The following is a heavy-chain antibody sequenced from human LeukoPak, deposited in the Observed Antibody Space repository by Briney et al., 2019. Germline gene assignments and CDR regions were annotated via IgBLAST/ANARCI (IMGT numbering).Heavy chain of an antibody. D-gene: IGHD1-26*01. CDR2: ISAYNGNT. V-gene: IGHV1-18*04. J-gene: IGHJ4*02. Sequence: ASVKVSCKASGYTFTGYYMHWVRQAPGQGLEWMGWISAYNGNTNYAQKLQGRVTMTTDASTSTAYMDLRSLRSDDTAVYYCARSSGTHYSAPDYWGQGTLVTVSS. CDR1: GYTFTGYY. CDR3: ARSSGTHYSAPDY.